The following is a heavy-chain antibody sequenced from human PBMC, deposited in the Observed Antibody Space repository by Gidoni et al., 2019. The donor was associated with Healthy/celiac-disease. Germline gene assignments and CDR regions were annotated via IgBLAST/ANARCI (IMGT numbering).Heavy chain of an antibody. CDR3: AKDRPTRGYSGPFDY. CDR2: ISWKSGSI. J-gene: IGHJ4*02. CDR1: GFTFDDYA. V-gene: IGHV3-9*01. Sequence: EVQLVESGGGLVQPGRSLRLSCAASGFTFDDYAMHWVRQAPGKGLEWVSGISWKSGSIGYADSVKGRFTISRDNAKNSLYLQMNSLRAEDTALYYCAKDRPTRGYSGPFDYWGQGTLVTVSS. D-gene: IGHD5-12*01.